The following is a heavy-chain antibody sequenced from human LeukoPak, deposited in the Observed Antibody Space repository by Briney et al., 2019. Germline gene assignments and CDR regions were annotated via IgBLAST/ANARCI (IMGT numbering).Heavy chain of an antibody. D-gene: IGHD5-18*01. Sequence: SETLSLTCAVSGYSISSGYYWGWIRQPPGKGLEWIGSIYHSGSTYYNPSLKSRVTISVDTSKNQFSLKLSSVTAADTAVYYCAREARYSYGPFFDYWGQGTLVTVS. CDR1: GYSISSGYY. V-gene: IGHV4-38-2*01. J-gene: IGHJ4*02. CDR3: AREARYSYGPFFDY. CDR2: IYHSGST.